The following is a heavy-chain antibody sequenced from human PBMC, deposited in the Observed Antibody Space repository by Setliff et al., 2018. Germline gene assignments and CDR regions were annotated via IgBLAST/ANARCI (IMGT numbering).Heavy chain of an antibody. CDR2: VHGYTGDT. CDR1: GYTFTTYA. CDR3: ARLVRYCTRTSCQRTPGAEY. J-gene: IGHJ4*02. V-gene: IGHV1-18*01. D-gene: IGHD2-2*01. Sequence: ASVKVSCKASGYTFTTYAINWVRQAPGQGLEWMGWVHGYTGDTNYAQNLQGRVTMTTDTSTSTVYMEIRSLRSDDTAVYYCARLVRYCTRTSCQRTPGAEYWGQGTLVTVSS.